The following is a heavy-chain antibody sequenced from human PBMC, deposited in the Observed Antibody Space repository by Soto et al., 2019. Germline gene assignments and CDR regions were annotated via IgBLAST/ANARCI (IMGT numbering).Heavy chain of an antibody. D-gene: IGHD3-16*01. Sequence: GGSLRLSCAASGFTFSSYWMHWVRQAPGKGLVRVSRINSDGSSTSYADSVKGRFTISRDNAKNTLYLQMNSLRAEDTAVYYCARDIGLLGTFDYWGQGTLVTVS. CDR1: GFTFSSYW. V-gene: IGHV3-74*01. CDR3: ARDIGLLGTFDY. CDR2: INSDGSST. J-gene: IGHJ4*02.